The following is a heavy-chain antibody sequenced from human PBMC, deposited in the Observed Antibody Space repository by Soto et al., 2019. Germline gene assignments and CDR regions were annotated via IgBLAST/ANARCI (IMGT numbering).Heavy chain of an antibody. CDR1: GGTFSSYT. J-gene: IGHJ4*02. V-gene: IGHV1-69*02. D-gene: IGHD2-2*01. CDR3: ATHPVIVVVPAAPAPLDY. Sequence: QVQLVQSGAEVKKPGSSVKVSCKASGGTFSSYTISWVRQAPGQGLEWMGRIIPILGIANYAQKFQGRVTITADKSTITAYMELSSLRSEDTAVYYCATHPVIVVVPAAPAPLDYWGQGTLVTVSS. CDR2: IIPILGIA.